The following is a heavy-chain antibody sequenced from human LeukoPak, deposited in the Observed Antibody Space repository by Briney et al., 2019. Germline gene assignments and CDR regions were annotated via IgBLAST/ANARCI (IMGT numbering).Heavy chain of an antibody. CDR1: VFTFSSYA. D-gene: IGHD3-22*01. Sequence: GGSLRLSCAVSVFTFSSYAMRWVRRAPGKGVECVSAISGSGGSTYYADSVKGRCTISRDNSKHTLYLQMSSLRAEDTAVYYCAKGLWYYDSSGYYAYFDYWGQGTLVTVSS. CDR3: AKGLWYYDSSGYYAYFDY. V-gene: IGHV3-23*01. J-gene: IGHJ4*02. CDR2: ISGSGGST.